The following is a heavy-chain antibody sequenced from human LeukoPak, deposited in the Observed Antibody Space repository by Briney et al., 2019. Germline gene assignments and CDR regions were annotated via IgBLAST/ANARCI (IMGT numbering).Heavy chain of an antibody. CDR3: ARGRKTTVTPD. CDR1: GFTFSSYA. D-gene: IGHD4-17*01. CDR2: ISYDGSNK. J-gene: IGHJ4*02. V-gene: IGHV3-30-3*01. Sequence: GGSLRLSCAASGFTFSSYAMHWVRQAPGKGLEWGAVISYDGSNKYYAASVKGRFTISRDNSKNTLYLQMNSLRAEDTAVYYCARGRKTTVTPDWGQGTLVTVSS.